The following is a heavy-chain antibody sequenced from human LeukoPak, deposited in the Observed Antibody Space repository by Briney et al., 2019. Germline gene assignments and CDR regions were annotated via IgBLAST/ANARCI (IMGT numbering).Heavy chain of an antibody. J-gene: IGHJ2*01. Sequence: GGSLRLSCAASGFTFSSYWMSWVRQAPGKGLEWVSDSVKGRFTISRDNAKNSLYLQMNSLRDEDTAVYHCARIIGYSSGWYGDYWYFDLWGRGTLVTVSS. V-gene: IGHV3-48*02. D-gene: IGHD6-19*01. CDR3: ARIIGYSSGWYGDYWYFDL. CDR1: GFTFSSYW.